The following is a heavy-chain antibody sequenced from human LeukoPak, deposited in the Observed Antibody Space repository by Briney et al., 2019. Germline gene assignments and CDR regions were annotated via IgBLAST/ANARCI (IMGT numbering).Heavy chain of an antibody. CDR2: ISSSSSPI. Sequence: PGGSLRLSCAASGFTFSSYSMNWVRQAPGKGPEWISYISSSSSPIYYTDSVKGRFTISRDNAKNSLYLQMNSLRDGDTAVYYCARAYYYASGSRDTAFDYWGQGTLVTVSS. CDR3: ARAYYYASGSRDTAFDY. CDR1: GFTFSSYS. J-gene: IGHJ4*02. D-gene: IGHD3-10*01. V-gene: IGHV3-48*02.